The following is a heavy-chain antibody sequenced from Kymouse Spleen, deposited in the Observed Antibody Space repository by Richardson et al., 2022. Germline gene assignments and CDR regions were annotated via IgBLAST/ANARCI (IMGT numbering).Heavy chain of an antibody. CDR2: INHSGST. CDR1: GGSFSGYY. CDR3: ARGDNWNDRAYYYYGMDV. Sequence: QVQLQQWGAGLLKPSETLSLTCAVYGGSFSGYYWSWIRQPPGKGLEWIGEINHSGSTNYNPSLKSRVTISVDTSKNQFSLKLSSVTAADTAVYYCARGDNWNDRAYYYYGMDVWGQGTTVTVSS. J-gene: IGHJ6*02. V-gene: IGHV4-34*01. D-gene: IGHD1-1*01.